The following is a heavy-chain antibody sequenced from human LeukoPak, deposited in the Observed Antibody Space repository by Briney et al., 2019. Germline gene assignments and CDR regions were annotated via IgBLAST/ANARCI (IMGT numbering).Heavy chain of an antibody. CDR2: ISYGGST. Sequence: PSETPSLTCTVSGGSLTTYYWSWIRQSPGKGLQWIGYISYGGSTNYDSSLKSRLTMSVDTSKNQFSLKLRSVTAADTAVYYCARFGSDSYGYKYYFDYWGQGARVTVSS. CDR1: GGSLTTYY. CDR3: ARFGSDSYGYKYYFDY. J-gene: IGHJ4*02. V-gene: IGHV4-59*08. D-gene: IGHD3-16*01.